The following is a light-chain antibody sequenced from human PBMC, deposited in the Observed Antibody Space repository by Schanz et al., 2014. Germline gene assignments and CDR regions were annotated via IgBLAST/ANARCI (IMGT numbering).Light chain of an antibody. V-gene: IGKV1-13*02. J-gene: IGKJ4*01. Sequence: AIQLTQSPSSLSASVGDRVTITCRASQDIRSALAWYQQKPGKPPNLLIYEASSLESGVPSRFSGSGSGTDFTLSISSLQPEDFATYYCRQLKSYPPLTFGGGTKVEIK. CDR1: QDIRSA. CDR2: EAS. CDR3: RQLKSYPPLT.